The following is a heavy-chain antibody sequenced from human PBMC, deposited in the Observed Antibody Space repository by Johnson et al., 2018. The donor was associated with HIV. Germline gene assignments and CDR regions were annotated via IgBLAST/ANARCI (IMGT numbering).Heavy chain of an antibody. V-gene: IGHV3-53*01. CDR1: GFTVSSNY. CDR2: IYSDGST. J-gene: IGHJ3*02. CDR3: ARLKNGAFDI. Sequence: EVQLVESGGAVVQPGGSLRLSCAASGFTVSSNYMSWVRQAPGKGLEWVSIIYSDGSTYFADSVKGRFPISRDNSKNTLFLQMNSLRVEDTAVYYCARLKNGAFDIWGQGTTVTVSS. D-gene: IGHD2-8*01.